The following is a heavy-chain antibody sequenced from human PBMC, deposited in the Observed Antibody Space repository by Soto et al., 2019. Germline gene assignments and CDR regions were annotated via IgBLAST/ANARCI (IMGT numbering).Heavy chain of an antibody. V-gene: IGHV3-23*01. Sequence: GGSLRLSCAASGFTFSSYAMSWVRQAPGKGLEWVSAISGSGGSTYYADSVKGRFTISRDNSKNTLYLQMNSLRAEDTAVYYCASYCTNGVCPNYYYYYMDVWGKGTTVTVSS. CDR1: GFTFSSYA. CDR3: ASYCTNGVCPNYYYYYMDV. D-gene: IGHD2-8*01. CDR2: ISGSGGST. J-gene: IGHJ6*03.